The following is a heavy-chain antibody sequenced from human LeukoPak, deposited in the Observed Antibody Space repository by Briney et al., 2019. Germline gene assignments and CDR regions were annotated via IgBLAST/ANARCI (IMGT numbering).Heavy chain of an antibody. Sequence: PGRSLRLSCAASGFTFSSYAMHWVRQAPGKGLEWVAVISYDGSNKYYADSVKGRFTISRDNSKNTLYLQMNSLRAEDTAVYYCARDGQITSFGYWGQGTLVTVSS. CDR2: ISYDGSNK. J-gene: IGHJ4*02. CDR1: GFTFSSYA. D-gene: IGHD5-24*01. V-gene: IGHV3-30-3*01. CDR3: ARDGQITSFGY.